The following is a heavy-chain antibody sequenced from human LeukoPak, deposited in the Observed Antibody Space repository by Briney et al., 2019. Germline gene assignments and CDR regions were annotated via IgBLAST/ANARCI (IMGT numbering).Heavy chain of an antibody. CDR2: INPNSGDT. J-gene: IGHJ5*02. CDR3: ARATGSYWWFDP. Sequence: GASVKVSCKASGYTFTSYDINWVRQAPGQGLEWMGCINPNSGDTNYAQKFQGWVTMTSDTSISTAYMELRRLRSDDTAVYYCARATGSYWWFDPWGQGTLVTVFS. D-gene: IGHD1-26*01. CDR1: GYTFTSYD. V-gene: IGHV1-2*04.